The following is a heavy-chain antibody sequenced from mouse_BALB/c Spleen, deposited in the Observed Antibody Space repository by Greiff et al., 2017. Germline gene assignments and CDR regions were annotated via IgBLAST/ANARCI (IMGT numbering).Heavy chain of an antibody. D-gene: IGHD1-1*01. J-gene: IGHJ2*01. CDR1: GYTFSSYW. V-gene: IGHV1-9*01. Sequence: VQVVESGAELMKPGASVKISCKATGYTFSSYWIEWVKQRPGHGLEWIGEILPGSGSTNYNEKFKGKATFTADTSSNTAYMQLSSLTSEDSAVYYCARDTTVVATNFDYWGQGTTLTVSS. CDR3: ARDTTVVATNFDY. CDR2: ILPGSGST.